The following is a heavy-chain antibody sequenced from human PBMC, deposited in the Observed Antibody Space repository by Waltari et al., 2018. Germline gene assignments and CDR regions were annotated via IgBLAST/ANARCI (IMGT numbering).Heavy chain of an antibody. CDR1: GLTFSSYG. D-gene: IGHD4-17*01. CDR3: ARGIYGDYIIDY. J-gene: IGHJ4*02. V-gene: IGHV3-33*01. Sequence: QVQLVESGGGVVQPGRSLRLSCAASGLTFSSYGMPWVRQAPGKGLEWVAVIWYDGSNKYYADSVKCRFTISRDNSKNTLYLQMNSLRAEDTAVYYCARGIYGDYIIDYWGQGTLVTVSS. CDR2: IWYDGSNK.